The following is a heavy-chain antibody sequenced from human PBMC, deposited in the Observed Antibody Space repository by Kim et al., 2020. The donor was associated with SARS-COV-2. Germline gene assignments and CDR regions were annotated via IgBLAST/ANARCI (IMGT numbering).Heavy chain of an antibody. J-gene: IGHJ5*02. V-gene: IGHV5-10-1*01. CDR3: ARQLVGYCSSTSCLDWFDP. Sequence: GESLKISCKGSGYSFTSYWISWVRQMPGKGLEWMGRIDPSDSYTNYSPSFQGHVTILADKSISTAYLQWSSLKASDTAMYYCARQLVGYCSSTSCLDWFDPWGQGTLVTVSS. D-gene: IGHD2-2*01. CDR1: GYSFTSYW. CDR2: IDPSDSYT.